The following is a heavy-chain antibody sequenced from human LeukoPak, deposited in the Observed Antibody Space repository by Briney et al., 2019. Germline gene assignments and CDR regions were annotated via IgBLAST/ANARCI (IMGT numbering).Heavy chain of an antibody. V-gene: IGHV5-51*01. D-gene: IGHD2-2*02. J-gene: IGHJ4*02. Sequence: GESLKISCRGSGYKFTNYWFAWVRQVPGKGLEWMGFTYPGDSDTRYGPSFYGQVSMSVDTSISTAFLHWSNLTASDTAIYYCARRIVPVAIKGSLDFDSWGQGSLVTVS. CDR3: ARRIVPVAIKGSLDFDS. CDR1: GYKFTNYW. CDR2: TYPGDSDT.